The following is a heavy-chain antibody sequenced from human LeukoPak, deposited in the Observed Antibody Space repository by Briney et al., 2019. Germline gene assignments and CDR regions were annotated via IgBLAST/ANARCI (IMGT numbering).Heavy chain of an antibody. CDR2: ISDSGGSP. J-gene: IGHJ4*02. Sequence: PGGSLRLSCAASGFTFSSFAMSWVRQAPGKGLEWVSGISDSGGSPYYADSVKGRFTISRDNSKNTLFLQMYGLRAEDTAVYYCAKDKRDGNSSPYYLDYRGQGTQVTVSS. CDR3: AKDKRDGNSSPYYLDY. V-gene: IGHV3-23*01. D-gene: IGHD5-24*01. CDR1: GFTFSSFA.